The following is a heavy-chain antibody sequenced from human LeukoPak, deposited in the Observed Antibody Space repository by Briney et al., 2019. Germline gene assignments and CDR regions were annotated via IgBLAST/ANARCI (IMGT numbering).Heavy chain of an antibody. CDR3: ARSVKTTLYYFDY. CDR2: IRSKANSYAT. J-gene: IGHJ4*02. Sequence: PGGSLRLSCAASGFTFSSSAMHWVRQASGKGLEWVGRIRSKANSYATAYAASVKGGFTISRDDSKNTAYLQMNSLKAEDTAVYYCARSVKTTLYYFDYWGQGTLVTVSS. CDR1: GFTFSSSA. V-gene: IGHV3-73*01. D-gene: IGHD1-14*01.